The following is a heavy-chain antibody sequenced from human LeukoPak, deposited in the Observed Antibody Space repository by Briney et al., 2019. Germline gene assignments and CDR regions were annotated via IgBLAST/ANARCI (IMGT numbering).Heavy chain of an antibody. Sequence: GGSLRLSCAASGFTFGNYAMTWVRQAPGKGLGWVSTISGSGGRTYYADSVKGRFTISRDNSKNTLYLQMNSLRAEDTAVYYCAKDYYSSSSGYFDYWGQGTLVTVSS. CDR1: GFTFGNYA. CDR2: ISGSGGRT. CDR3: AKDYYSSSSGYFDY. V-gene: IGHV3-23*01. D-gene: IGHD6-6*01. J-gene: IGHJ4*02.